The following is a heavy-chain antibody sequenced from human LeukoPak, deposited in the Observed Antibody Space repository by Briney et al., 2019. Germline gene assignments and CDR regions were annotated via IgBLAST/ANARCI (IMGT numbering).Heavy chain of an antibody. CDR1: GATFSSYA. CDR2: IIPIFGTA. Sequence: SVKVSCKASGATFSSYAISWVRQAPGQGLDWMGEIIPIFGTATYAQKFQGRVTITADESTSTAYMELSSLRSEDTAVYYCAREAPDSSGYYYGVYWGQGTLVTVSS. CDR3: AREAPDSSGYYYGVY. J-gene: IGHJ4*02. D-gene: IGHD3-22*01. V-gene: IGHV1-69*01.